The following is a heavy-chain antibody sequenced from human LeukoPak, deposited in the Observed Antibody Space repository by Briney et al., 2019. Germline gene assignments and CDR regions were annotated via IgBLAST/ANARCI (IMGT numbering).Heavy chain of an antibody. CDR2: ISSNGGST. V-gene: IGHV3-64D*06. CDR1: GFTFSSYA. D-gene: IGHD6-13*01. J-gene: IGHJ4*02. Sequence: PGGSLRLSCSASGFTFSSYAMHWVRQAPGKGLEYVSAISSNGGSTYYADSVKGRFTISRDNSKNTLHLQMSSLRAEDTAVYYCVSLVARKVAASGEDYWGQGTLVTVSS. CDR3: VSLVARKVAASGEDY.